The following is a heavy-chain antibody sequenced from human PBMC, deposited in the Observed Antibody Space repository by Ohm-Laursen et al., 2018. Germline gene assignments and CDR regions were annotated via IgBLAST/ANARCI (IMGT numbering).Heavy chain of an antibody. CDR3: ARVIHDYGPHFDY. CDR1: GGSISSYY. Sequence: SETLSLTCTVSGGSISSYYWSWIRQPPGKGLEWIGYIYYSGSTNYNPSLKSRVTISVDTSKNQFSLKLSSVTAADTAVYYCARVIHDYGPHFDYWGQGTLVTVSS. CDR2: IYYSGST. J-gene: IGHJ4*02. V-gene: IGHV4-59*01. D-gene: IGHD4-17*01.